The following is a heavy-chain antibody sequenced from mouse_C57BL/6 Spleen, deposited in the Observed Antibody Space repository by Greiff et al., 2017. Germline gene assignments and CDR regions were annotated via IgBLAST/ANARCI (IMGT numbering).Heavy chain of an antibody. CDR3: ARYGNYGGNFDY. Sequence: EVKLMESGGGLVKPGGSLKLSCAASGFTFSSYAMSWVRQTPEKRLEWVATISDGGSYTYYPDNVKGRFTISRDNAKNNLYLQMSHLKSEDTAMYYCARYGNYGGNFDYWGQGTTLTVSS. CDR1: GFTFSSYA. D-gene: IGHD2-1*01. CDR2: ISDGGSYT. V-gene: IGHV5-4*03. J-gene: IGHJ2*01.